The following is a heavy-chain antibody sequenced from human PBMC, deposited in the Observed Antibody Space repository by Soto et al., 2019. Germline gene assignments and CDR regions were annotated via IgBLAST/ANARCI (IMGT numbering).Heavy chain of an antibody. CDR1: GGTFSSYA. J-gene: IGHJ5*02. V-gene: IGHV1-69*06. CDR2: IIPIFGTA. CDR3: ARGRVIRITIFGVVIHNWFDP. D-gene: IGHD3-3*01. Sequence: SVKVSCKASGGTFSSYAISWVRQAPGQGLEWMGGIIPIFGTANYAQKFQGRVTITADKSTSTAYMELSSLRSEDTAVYYCARGRVIRITIFGVVIHNWFDPWGQGTLVTVSS.